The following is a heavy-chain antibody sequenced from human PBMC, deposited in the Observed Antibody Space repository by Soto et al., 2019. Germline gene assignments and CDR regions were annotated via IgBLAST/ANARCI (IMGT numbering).Heavy chain of an antibody. J-gene: IGHJ4*02. Sequence: PLETLSLTCTVSGGSVSSGSYYWIWIRQPPGKGLEWIGYIYYSGSTNYNPSLKSRVTISVDTSKNQFSLKLSSVTAADTAVYYCASATDMNKTLHWGQGTLVTVS. CDR2: IYYSGST. V-gene: IGHV4-61*01. CDR1: GGSVSSGSYY. CDR3: ASATDMNKTLH.